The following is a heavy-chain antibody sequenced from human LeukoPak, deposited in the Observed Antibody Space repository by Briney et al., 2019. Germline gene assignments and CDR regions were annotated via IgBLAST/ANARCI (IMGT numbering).Heavy chain of an antibody. CDR3: AKGAGIAVAGTATQSDY. CDR1: GFILENHA. V-gene: IGHV3-23*01. Sequence: PGGSLRLSCVASGFILENHAMSWIRQAPGKGLEWVSAISGSGGSTYYADSVKGRFTISRDNSKNTLYLQMNSLRAEDTAVYYCAKGAGIAVAGTATQSDYWGQGTLVTVSS. D-gene: IGHD6-19*01. J-gene: IGHJ4*02. CDR2: ISGSGGST.